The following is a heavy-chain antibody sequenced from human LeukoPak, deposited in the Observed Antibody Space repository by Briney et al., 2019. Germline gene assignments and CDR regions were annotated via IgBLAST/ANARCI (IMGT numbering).Heavy chain of an antibody. V-gene: IGHV6-1*01. CDR3: ARDSTYLYNWNYGFDY. Sequence: SQTLSLTCAISGDSVSSNSAAWNWIRQSPSRGLEWLGRTYYRSKWYNDYAVSVKSRITINPDTSKNQFSLQLNSVTPEDTAVYYCARDSTYLYNWNYGFDYWGQGTLVTVSS. CDR1: GDSVSSNSAA. D-gene: IGHD1-7*01. J-gene: IGHJ4*02. CDR2: TYYRSKWYN.